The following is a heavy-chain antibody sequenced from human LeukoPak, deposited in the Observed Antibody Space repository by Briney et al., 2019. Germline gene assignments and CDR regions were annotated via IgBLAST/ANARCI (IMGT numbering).Heavy chain of an antibody. CDR3: AKVNYHHPYF. Sequence: LPGGSLRLSCAASGFTFSTYSMSWVRQAPGKGLEWVSTIDVTTGISYYADSVKGRFTISRDNFQNTLFLQLNNLRVDDPAVYYCAKVNYHHPYFWGQGTLVTVSS. D-gene: IGHD5-24*01. J-gene: IGHJ4*02. V-gene: IGHV3-23*01. CDR1: GFTFSTYS. CDR2: IDVTTGIS.